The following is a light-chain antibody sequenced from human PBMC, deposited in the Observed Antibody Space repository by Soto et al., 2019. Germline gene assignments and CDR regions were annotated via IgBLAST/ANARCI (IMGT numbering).Light chain of an antibody. J-gene: IGLJ3*02. CDR1: SSNIGADYG. V-gene: IGLV1-40*01. Sequence: QSVLTQPPSVSGAPGQRVTISCTGSSSNIGADYGVHWYQQLPGRAPKLLIYDNNNRPSGVPDRFSGSKSDTSASLAITGLQAEDEADYYCQSYDTSLRDWNWVFGGGTQLTV. CDR3: QSYDTSLRDWNWV. CDR2: DNN.